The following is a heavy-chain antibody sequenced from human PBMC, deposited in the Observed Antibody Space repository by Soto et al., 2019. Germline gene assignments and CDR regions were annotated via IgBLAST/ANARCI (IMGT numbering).Heavy chain of an antibody. CDR2: VSHDGRNT. J-gene: IGHJ4*02. D-gene: IGHD6-19*01. V-gene: IGHV3-30*18. Sequence: VQLVESGGGVVQPGRSLRLSCEASGFTFSDYAMHWVRQAPGKGLEWVAVVSHDGRNTHYVDSVKGRFTISRDSSKNTRSLDITSLRAEDTAVYYCAKGGRQWLVTSDFNYWGQGALVTVSS. CDR1: GFTFSDYA. CDR3: AKGGRQWLVTSDFNY.